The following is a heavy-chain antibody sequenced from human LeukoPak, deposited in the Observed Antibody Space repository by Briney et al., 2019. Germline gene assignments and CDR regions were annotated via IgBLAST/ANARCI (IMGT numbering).Heavy chain of an antibody. V-gene: IGHV3-7*04. CDR1: GFTFSNYW. Sequence: GSLRLSCAASGFTFSNYWMSWVRQAPGKGLEWVANIKEDGSVTYYVDSVKGRFTISRDNAKNSLYLQMNSLRVEDTAIYYCARDYDGVRGHWWGQGTLVTVSS. D-gene: IGHD2-8*01. CDR2: IKEDGSVT. CDR3: ARDYDGVRGHW. J-gene: IGHJ4*02.